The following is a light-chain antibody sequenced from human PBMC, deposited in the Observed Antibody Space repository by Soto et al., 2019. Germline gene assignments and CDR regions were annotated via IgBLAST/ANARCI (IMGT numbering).Light chain of an antibody. V-gene: IGKV1-12*01. Sequence: DIQMTQSPSTLSASVVDRVTITCRASQSISSWLAWYQQKPGKAPKLLIYDASSLQSGVPSRFSGSGYGTDFTLTISSLQPEDFATYYCQQADSFPLSFGGGTKVDIK. CDR3: QQADSFPLS. CDR1: QSISSW. CDR2: DAS. J-gene: IGKJ4*01.